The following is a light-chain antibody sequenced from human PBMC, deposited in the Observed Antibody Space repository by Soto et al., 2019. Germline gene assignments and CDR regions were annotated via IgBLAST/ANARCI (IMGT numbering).Light chain of an antibody. J-gene: IGKJ3*01. Sequence: DIQMTQSPSSVSASVGDRVPITCRASQGISSWLARYQQKPGKAPKLLIYVASSLQSGVPSRFSGSGSGTDFTLSISSLQPEDFATYYCQQANSSLRGTFGPGTKVDIK. CDR3: QQANSSLRGT. CDR1: QGISSW. CDR2: VAS. V-gene: IGKV1-12*01.